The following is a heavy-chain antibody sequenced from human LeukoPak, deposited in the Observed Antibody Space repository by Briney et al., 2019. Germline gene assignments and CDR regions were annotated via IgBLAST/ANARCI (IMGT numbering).Heavy chain of an antibody. CDR3: ARGRYSYGPQNYDYMDV. D-gene: IGHD5-18*01. V-gene: IGHV4-34*01. Sequence: SETLSLTCGFYSGSFSGYYWNWIRQPPGKGLEWIGEINHSGSTNYNPSLKSRVSMSVDTSENQFSLKLSSVTAADTAVYYCARGRYSYGPQNYDYMDVWGKGTTVTISS. J-gene: IGHJ6*03. CDR1: SGSFSGYY. CDR2: INHSGST.